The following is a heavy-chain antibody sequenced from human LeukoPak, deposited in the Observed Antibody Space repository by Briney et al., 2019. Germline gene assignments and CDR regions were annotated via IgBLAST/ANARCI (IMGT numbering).Heavy chain of an antibody. CDR1: GGSISSYY. D-gene: IGHD5-24*01. J-gene: IGHJ4*02. CDR2: IYYSGSTNY. Sequence: SETLSLTCSVSGGSISSYYWSWLRQPPGKGLEWIGYIYYSGSTNYNYNPSLKSRVTISVDTSKNQFSLKLSFVTAADTAMYYCAREMATIRYYFDYWGQGTLVTVSS. CDR3: AREMATIRYYFDY. V-gene: IGHV4-59*01.